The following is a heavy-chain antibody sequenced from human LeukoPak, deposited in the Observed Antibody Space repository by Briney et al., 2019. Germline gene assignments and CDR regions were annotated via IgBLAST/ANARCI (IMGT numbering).Heavy chain of an antibody. CDR1: GGSISSGGYS. D-gene: IGHD3-9*01. Sequence: SQTLSLTCAVSGGSISSGGYSWSWIRQPPGKGLEWIGYIYHSGSTYYNPSLKSRVTISVDRSKNQFSLKLSSVTAADTAVYYCASSVRYFDRFGFDPWGQGTLVTVSS. J-gene: IGHJ5*02. CDR2: IYHSGST. CDR3: ASSVRYFDRFGFDP. V-gene: IGHV4-30-2*01.